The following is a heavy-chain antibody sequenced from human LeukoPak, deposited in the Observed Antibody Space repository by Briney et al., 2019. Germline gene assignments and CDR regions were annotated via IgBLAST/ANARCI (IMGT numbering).Heavy chain of an antibody. V-gene: IGHV6-1*01. CDR2: TYYRSTWYN. Sequence: SQTLSLTCAISGDSVSTASNAWYWIRQSPSRGLEWLGRTYYRSTWYNDYAVSVRGRITVNPDTSKNQFSLHPNSVTPEDTAVYYCARRLTQYDCFDPWGQGILVTVSS. CDR1: GDSVSTASNA. J-gene: IGHJ5*02. CDR3: ARRLTQYDCFDP. D-gene: IGHD2-2*01.